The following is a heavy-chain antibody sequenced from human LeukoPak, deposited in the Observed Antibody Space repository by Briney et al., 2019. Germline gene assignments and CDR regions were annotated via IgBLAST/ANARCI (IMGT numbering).Heavy chain of an antibody. Sequence: GGSLRLSCAASGFTFDDYGMSWVRQAPGKGLEWVSGINWNGGSTGYADSVKGRFTISRDNAKNSLYLQMNSLRAEDTALYYCARDGGTYYDFWSGRENAFDIWGQGAMVTVSS. D-gene: IGHD3-3*01. CDR3: ARDGGTYYDFWSGRENAFDI. CDR2: INWNGGST. J-gene: IGHJ3*02. CDR1: GFTFDDYG. V-gene: IGHV3-20*04.